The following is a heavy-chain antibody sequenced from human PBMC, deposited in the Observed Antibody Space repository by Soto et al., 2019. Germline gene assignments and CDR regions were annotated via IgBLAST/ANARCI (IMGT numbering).Heavy chain of an antibody. CDR3: ATRFDGLGSYEY. Sequence: QVQLQESGPGLVRPSGTLSLTCAVSGGSISSSNWWTWVRQPPGKGLEWIGEIYHSGSTNYIPSLKSRVIISVDKSKHQFSLELTSVTAADTAVYYCATRFDGLGSYEYWGQGTLVTVSS. CDR2: IYHSGST. CDR1: GGSISSSNW. V-gene: IGHV4-4*02. J-gene: IGHJ4*02. D-gene: IGHD3-10*01.